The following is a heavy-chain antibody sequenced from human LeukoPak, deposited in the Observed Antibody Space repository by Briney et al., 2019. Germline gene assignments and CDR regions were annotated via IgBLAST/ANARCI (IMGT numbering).Heavy chain of an antibody. J-gene: IGHJ1*01. Sequence: PSETLSLTCTVSGGSISSYYWSWIRQPPGKGLEWIGYIYYSGSTNYNPSLKSRVTISVDTSKNQFSLKLSSVTAADTAVYYCARVFSGQLGLLQHWGQGTLVTVSS. CDR3: ARVFSGQLGLLQH. D-gene: IGHD6-13*01. CDR1: GGSISSYY. V-gene: IGHV4-59*01. CDR2: IYYSGST.